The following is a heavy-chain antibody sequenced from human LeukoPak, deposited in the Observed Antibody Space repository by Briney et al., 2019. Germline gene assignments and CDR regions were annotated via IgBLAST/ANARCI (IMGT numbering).Heavy chain of an antibody. J-gene: IGHJ5*02. CDR3: ARHGSQRNYDFWSGPSWFDP. CDR1: GGSISSYY. CDR2: IYYSGST. V-gene: IGHV4-59*08. Sequence: SETLPLTCTASGGSISSYYWSWIRQPPGKGLEWIGFIYYSGSTNYNPSLKSRVTISVDTSKNQFSLKLSSVTAADTAVYYCARHGSQRNYDFWSGPSWFDPWGQGTLVTVSS. D-gene: IGHD3-3*01.